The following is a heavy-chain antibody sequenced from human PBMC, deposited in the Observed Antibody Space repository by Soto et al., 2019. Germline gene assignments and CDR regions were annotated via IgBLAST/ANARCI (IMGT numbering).Heavy chain of an antibody. Sequence: SETLSLTCTVSGGSISSYYWSWIRQPPGKGLEWIGYIYYSGSTNYNPSLKSRVTISVDTSKNQFSLKLSSVTAADTAVYYCARHKVFGVVNQSNWFDPWGQGTLVTVS. CDR2: IYYSGST. CDR1: GGSISSYY. D-gene: IGHD3-3*01. J-gene: IGHJ5*02. CDR3: ARHKVFGVVNQSNWFDP. V-gene: IGHV4-59*08.